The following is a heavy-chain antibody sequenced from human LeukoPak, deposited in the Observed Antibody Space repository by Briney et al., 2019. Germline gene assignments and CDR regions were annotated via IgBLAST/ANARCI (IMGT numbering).Heavy chain of an antibody. CDR2: IIPIFGTA. CDR3: ARINKTPVRKRPAYWFDP. Sequence: SVKVSCKASGGTFSSYAISWVRQAPGQGHEWMGGIIPIFGTANYAQKFQGRVTITADESTSTAYMELSSLRSEDTAVYYCARINKTPVRKRPAYWFDPWGQGTLVTVSS. CDR1: GGTFSSYA. V-gene: IGHV1-69*01. D-gene: IGHD3-10*01. J-gene: IGHJ5*02.